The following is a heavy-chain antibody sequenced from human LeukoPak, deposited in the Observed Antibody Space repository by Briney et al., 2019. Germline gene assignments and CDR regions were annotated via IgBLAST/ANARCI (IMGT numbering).Heavy chain of an antibody. CDR2: INHSGST. V-gene: IGHV4-34*01. D-gene: IGHD6-19*01. CDR3: AMTGITVSGGFDI. CDR1: GGSFSGYY. J-gene: IGHJ3*02. Sequence: SETLSLTCAVYGGSFSGYYWSWIRQPPGKGLEWIGEINHSGSTNYNPSLKSRLIISVDKSKNQFSLQLSSVTAADTAVYYCAMTGITVSGGFDIWGQGTMVTVSS.